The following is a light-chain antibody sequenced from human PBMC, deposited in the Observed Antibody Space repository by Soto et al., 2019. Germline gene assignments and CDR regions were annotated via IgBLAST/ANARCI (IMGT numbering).Light chain of an antibody. CDR1: QGISSY. Sequence: AIRMTQSPSSLSASTGDRVTITCRASQGISSYLAWYQQKPGKAPKLLIYAASTLQSGVPSRFSGSGSGTDFTLTISCLQSEDFATYYCQQYNSYSWTFGQGTKVDNK. V-gene: IGKV1-8*01. CDR3: QQYNSYSWT. CDR2: AAS. J-gene: IGKJ1*01.